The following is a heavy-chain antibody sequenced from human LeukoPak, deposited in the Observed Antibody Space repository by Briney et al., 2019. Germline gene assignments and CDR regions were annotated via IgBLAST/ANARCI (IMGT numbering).Heavy chain of an antibody. CDR3: ARGWFGDTFDD. CDR2: IYTTGST. CDR1: GGSISSGSYY. D-gene: IGHD3-10*01. V-gene: IGHV4-61*02. Sequence: PSETLSLTCTVSGGSISSGSYYWSWIRQPAGKGLEWIGRIYTTGSTNYNPSLKSRVTISLDTSKNRFSLKLNSVTAADTAVYFCARGWFGDTFDDWGQGTLLTVSS. J-gene: IGHJ4*02.